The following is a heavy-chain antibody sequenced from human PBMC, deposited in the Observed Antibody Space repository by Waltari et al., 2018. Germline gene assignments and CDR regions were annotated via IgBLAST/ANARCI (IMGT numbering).Heavy chain of an antibody. J-gene: IGHJ4*02. V-gene: IGHV1-18*04. Sequence: QVQLVQSGAEVKKPGASVKVSCKASGYTFISNAINWVRQAPGQGLEWMGWVSAYDGSTEYAQIFQVRISMTTDTSTRTAYMELRGLTSDDSAVYYCARLAHHGVSGGDFWGQGTLVTVSS. CDR3: ARLAHHGVSGGDF. D-gene: IGHD3-10*01. CDR1: GYTFISNA. CDR2: VSAYDGST.